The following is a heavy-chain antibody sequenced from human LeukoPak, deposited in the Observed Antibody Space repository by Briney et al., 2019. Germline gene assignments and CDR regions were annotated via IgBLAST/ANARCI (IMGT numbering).Heavy chain of an antibody. J-gene: IGHJ4*02. CDR3: ARENSGSYREFDY. V-gene: IGHV4-4*07. Sequence: SETLSLTCTVSGGSLSSYYWSWIRQPAGKGLEWIGRIYTSGSTNCNASLKSRVSMSVDTSKNQFSLKLSSVTAADTAVFYCARENSGSYREFDYWGQGTLVTVSS. CDR2: IYTSGST. D-gene: IGHD1-26*01. CDR1: GGSLSSYY.